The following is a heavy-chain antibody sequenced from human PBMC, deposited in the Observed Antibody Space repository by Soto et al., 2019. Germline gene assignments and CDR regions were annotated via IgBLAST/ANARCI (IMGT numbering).Heavy chain of an antibody. D-gene: IGHD6-19*01. Sequence: GGSLRLSCEASGFTFSSYSMNWVRHAPGKGLEWVSYITNDSGIKSYADSVKGRFAISRDNAEKSVYLQMNSLRDEDTDVYYCARVYSSGWYFDYWGQGTLVNVSS. J-gene: IGHJ4*02. CDR1: GFTFSSYS. V-gene: IGHV3-48*02. CDR2: ITNDSGIK. CDR3: ARVYSSGWYFDY.